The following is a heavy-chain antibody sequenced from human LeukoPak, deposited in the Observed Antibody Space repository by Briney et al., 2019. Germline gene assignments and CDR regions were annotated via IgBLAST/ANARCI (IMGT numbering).Heavy chain of an antibody. Sequence: QLGGSLRLSCAASGFTFSTYAMSWVRQAPGKGLEWVSAISGSGGSTYYADSVKGRFTISRDNSKNTLYLQINSLRAEDTAIYYCAKDRRNWGSRVDYWGQGTLVTVSS. V-gene: IGHV3-23*01. CDR3: AKDRRNWGSRVDY. J-gene: IGHJ4*02. D-gene: IGHD7-27*01. CDR2: ISGSGGST. CDR1: GFTFSTYA.